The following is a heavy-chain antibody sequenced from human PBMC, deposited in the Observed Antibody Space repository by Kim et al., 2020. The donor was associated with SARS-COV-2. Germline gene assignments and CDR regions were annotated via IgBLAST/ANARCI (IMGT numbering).Heavy chain of an antibody. CDR3: ARLVSWFDP. V-gene: IGHV4-59*08. D-gene: IGHD2-2*01. Sequence: SETLSLTCTVSGGSISSYYWSWIRQPPGKGLEWIGYIYYSGSTNYNPSLKSRDTISVDTSQNQFSLKLSSVTAADTAGYYCARLVSWFDPWGQGTLVTVSS. J-gene: IGHJ5*02. CDR2: IYYSGST. CDR1: GGSISSYY.